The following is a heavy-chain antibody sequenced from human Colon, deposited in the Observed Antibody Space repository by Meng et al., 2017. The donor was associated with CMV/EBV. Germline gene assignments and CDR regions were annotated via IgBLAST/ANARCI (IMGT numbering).Heavy chain of an antibody. D-gene: IGHD6-13*01. V-gene: IGHV4-59*01. Sequence: QVQRKESGPGLVKPSETLSLSCSVSGESLNNYHWSWIRQAPGKGLEWIGYVHSTGRTNYNPSLKSRVTISIDMSKNQFSLNLNSMTPADTAVYYCARAAAAGEYYFDYWGQGTLVTVSS. J-gene: IGHJ4*02. CDR2: VHSTGRT. CDR3: ARAAAAGEYYFDY. CDR1: GESLNNYH.